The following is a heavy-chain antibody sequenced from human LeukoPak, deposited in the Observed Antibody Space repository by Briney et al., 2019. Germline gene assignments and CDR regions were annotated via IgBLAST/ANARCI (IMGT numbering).Heavy chain of an antibody. CDR1: GFTFNSYV. Sequence: GGSLRLSCAASGFTFNSYVMSWVRQAPGKGLEWVAVISYDGSNKYYADSVKGRFTISRDNSKNTLYLQMNSLRAEDTAVYYCAKAYTGSGWAFDYWGQGTLVTVSS. J-gene: IGHJ4*02. V-gene: IGHV3-30*18. D-gene: IGHD6-19*01. CDR3: AKAYTGSGWAFDY. CDR2: ISYDGSNK.